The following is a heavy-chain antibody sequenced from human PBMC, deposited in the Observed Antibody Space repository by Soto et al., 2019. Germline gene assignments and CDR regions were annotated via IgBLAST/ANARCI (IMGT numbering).Heavy chain of an antibody. D-gene: IGHD2-15*01. CDR2: IGQDGRFE. Sequence: GGSLRLSCVASKFTFSDYDMHWVRQAPGKGLEWVAVIGQDGRFEYYVDSVKGRFTISRDNSKNTVYLQMNSLRVEDTAVYYCAKPGYCSGGSCPYYFDYWGQGTLVTVSS. V-gene: IGHV3-33*03. CDR3: AKPGYCSGGSCPYYFDY. J-gene: IGHJ4*02. CDR1: KFTFSDYD.